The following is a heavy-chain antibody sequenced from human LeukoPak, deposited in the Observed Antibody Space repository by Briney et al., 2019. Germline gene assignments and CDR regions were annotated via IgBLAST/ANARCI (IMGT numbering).Heavy chain of an antibody. Sequence: GESLKISCKGSGYNFTSYWIGWVRQMPGKGLEWMGIIYPADSDTKYSPSFQGQVTISADKSISTAYLQWSSLKASDTAVYYCARQGSSRWPYNWFDPWGQGTLVTVSS. J-gene: IGHJ5*02. CDR1: GYNFTSYW. V-gene: IGHV5-51*01. CDR3: ARQGSSRWPYNWFDP. CDR2: IYPADSDT. D-gene: IGHD6-13*01.